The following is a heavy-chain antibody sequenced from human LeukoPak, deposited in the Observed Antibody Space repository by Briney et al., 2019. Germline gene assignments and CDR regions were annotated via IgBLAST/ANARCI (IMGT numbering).Heavy chain of an antibody. Sequence: PSETLSLTCTVSGGSIRSRTFYWAWIRQSPGKGLEWIGNIYYSGSTYYKASLKSRVTISVDTSKNQFSLKLNSVTAADTAVYYCARGFCNNGVCYQFWGQGTLVTVSS. CDR1: GGSIRSRTFY. J-gene: IGHJ4*02. CDR2: IYYSGST. V-gene: IGHV4-39*07. D-gene: IGHD2-8*01. CDR3: ARGFCNNGVCYQF.